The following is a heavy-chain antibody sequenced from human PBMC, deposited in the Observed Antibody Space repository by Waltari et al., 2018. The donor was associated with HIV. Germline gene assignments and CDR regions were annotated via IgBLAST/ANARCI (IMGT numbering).Heavy chain of an antibody. V-gene: IGHV1-69*01. CDR1: GGTFSSYA. J-gene: IGHJ4*02. D-gene: IGHD6-6*01. Sequence: QVQLVQSGAEVKKPGSSVKVSCKASGGTFSSYALSWVRQAPGQGLEWMGGIIPIFGTANYAQKFQGRVTITADESTSTAYMELSSLRSEDTAVYYCARGVLGMVKQLVEYYFDYWGQGTLVTVSS. CDR3: ARGVLGMVKQLVEYYFDY. CDR2: IIPIFGTA.